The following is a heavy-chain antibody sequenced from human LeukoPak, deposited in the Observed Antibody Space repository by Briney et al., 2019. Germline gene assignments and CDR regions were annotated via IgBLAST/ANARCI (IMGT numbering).Heavy chain of an antibody. V-gene: IGHV3-53*01. J-gene: IGHJ4*02. Sequence: GGSLRLSCAASGFTVSSNYMSWVRQAPGKGLEWVSVIYSGGSTYYADSVKGRLTISRDNSKNTLYLQMNSLRAEDTAVYYCARERTDYFDYWGQGTLVTVSS. CDR1: GFTVSSNY. CDR3: ARERTDYFDY. CDR2: IYSGGST.